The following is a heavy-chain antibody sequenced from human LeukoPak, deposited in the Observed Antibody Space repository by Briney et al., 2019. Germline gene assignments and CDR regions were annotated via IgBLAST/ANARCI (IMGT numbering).Heavy chain of an antibody. V-gene: IGHV1-8*01. D-gene: IGHD3-3*01. CDR1: GYTFTSYD. CDR2: MNPNSGNT. Sequence: ASVKVSCKASGYTFTSYDINWVRQATGQGLEWMGWMNPNSGNTGYAQKFQGRVTMTRNTSISTACMELSSLRSEDTAVYYCARDHVARNFGVVQTPYYYYYMDVWGKGTTVTVSS. J-gene: IGHJ6*03. CDR3: ARDHVARNFGVVQTPYYYYYMDV.